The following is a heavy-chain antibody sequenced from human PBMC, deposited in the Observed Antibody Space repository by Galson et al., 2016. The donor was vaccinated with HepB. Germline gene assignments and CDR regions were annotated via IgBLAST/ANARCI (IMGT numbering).Heavy chain of an antibody. CDR2: INQDSTYV. J-gene: IGHJ4*02. CDR1: GFTFSAYW. D-gene: IGHD4-17*01. Sequence: SLRLSCAASGFTFSAYWMTWVRQAPGKGLEWVAKINQDSTYVSYVDSVRGRFTISRDNAKNSLYLQMNSLRAEDTAVYYCARFGFHDYAYDYWGRGTLVAVS. V-gene: IGHV3-7*03. CDR3: ARFGFHDYAYDY.